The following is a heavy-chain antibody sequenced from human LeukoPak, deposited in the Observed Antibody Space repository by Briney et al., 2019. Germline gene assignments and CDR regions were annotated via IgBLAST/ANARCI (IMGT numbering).Heavy chain of an antibody. V-gene: IGHV3-33*01. CDR3: ARDLGYGSNWFDP. J-gene: IGHJ5*02. CDR2: IWSDGGNK. Sequence: PGGSLRLSCAASGFTFSSYGMHWVRQAPGKGLEWVAVIWSDGGNKYYADPVKGRFTISRDNSKNTLYMQMNSLRAEDTAVYYCARDLGYGSNWFDPWGQGTQVTVSS. D-gene: IGHD5-12*01. CDR1: GFTFSSYG.